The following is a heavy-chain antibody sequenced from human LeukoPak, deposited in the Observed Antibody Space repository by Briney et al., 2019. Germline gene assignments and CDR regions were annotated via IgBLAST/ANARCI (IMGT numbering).Heavy chain of an antibody. CDR3: ARDGGDSSGYYWGLGY. V-gene: IGHV3-74*01. Sequence: GGSLTLSHAASGFAFSTYTIHWVRQVPRKGVMWVLRMYIDGRSTTYAHSGQGRFTISRDNAVHTLYLQMNRLRPEDTAVSYCARDGGDSSGYYWGLGYWGQGTLVTVSS. J-gene: IGHJ4*02. CDR2: MYIDGRST. CDR1: GFAFSTYT. D-gene: IGHD3-22*01.